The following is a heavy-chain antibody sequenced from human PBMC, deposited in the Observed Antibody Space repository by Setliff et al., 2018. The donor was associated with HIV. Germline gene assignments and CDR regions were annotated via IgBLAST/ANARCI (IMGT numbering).Heavy chain of an antibody. J-gene: IGHJ4*02. CDR1: GASFIRSRYY. CDR3: ARALAGGSGWNYFDL. CDR2: VYTTGSA. D-gene: IGHD6-19*01. Sequence: SETLSLTCTVSGASFIRSRYYWSWIRQPAGKGLEWIGHVYTTGSASYNPSLESRVTILEALSKNQFSLNLDSVTAADTAVYFCARALAGGSGWNYFDLWGPGTLVTLSS. V-gene: IGHV4-61*09.